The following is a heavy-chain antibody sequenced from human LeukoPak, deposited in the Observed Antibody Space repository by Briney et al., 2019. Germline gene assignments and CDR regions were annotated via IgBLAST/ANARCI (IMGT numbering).Heavy chain of an antibody. CDR1: GGSITSGYY. J-gene: IGHJ4*02. V-gene: IGHV4-38-2*02. Sequence: SETLSLTCTVSGGSITSGYYWGWFRQPPGKGLEWIGNIHHGGSTYSTVSLKSRLTISVDTSKNQFSLKLSSVTAADTAVYYCAREEYGASDYWGQGTLVTVSS. D-gene: IGHD4-17*01. CDR2: IHHGGST. CDR3: AREEYGASDY.